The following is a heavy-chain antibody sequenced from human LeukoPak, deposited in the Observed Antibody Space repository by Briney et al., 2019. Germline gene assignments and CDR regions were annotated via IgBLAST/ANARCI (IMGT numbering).Heavy chain of an antibody. Sequence: ASVKVSCKASGGTFSSYTISWVRQAPGQGLEWMGRINPNSGGTNYAQKFQGRVTMTRDTSISTAYMELSRLRSDDTAVYYCARLSGAYGDYTAIDYWGQGTLVTVSS. V-gene: IGHV1-2*06. CDR1: GGTFSSYT. D-gene: IGHD4-17*01. CDR2: INPNSGGT. J-gene: IGHJ4*02. CDR3: ARLSGAYGDYTAIDY.